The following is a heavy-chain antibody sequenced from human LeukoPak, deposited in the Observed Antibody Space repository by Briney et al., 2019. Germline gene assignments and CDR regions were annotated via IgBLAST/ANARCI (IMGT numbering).Heavy chain of an antibody. CDR3: ARGGYDILTGYWNWFDP. D-gene: IGHD3-9*01. J-gene: IGHJ5*02. CDR1: GGSISSYY. V-gene: IGHV4-59*01. CDR2: IYSSGPT. Sequence: SETLSLTCTVSGGSISSYYWNWIRQPPGKGLEWIGYIYSSGPTNYNPSLKSRVTISLDTSKNQFSLKLNSVTAADTAVYYCARGGYDILTGYWNWFDPWGQGTLVTVSS.